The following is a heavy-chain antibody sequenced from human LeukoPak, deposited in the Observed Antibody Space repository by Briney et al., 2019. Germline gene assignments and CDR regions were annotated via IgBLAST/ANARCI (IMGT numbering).Heavy chain of an antibody. CDR2: IYHAGSS. CDR1: GGSISSNNW. J-gene: IGHJ4*02. CDR3: ANGPYYDILTPSYYFDY. V-gene: IGHV4-4*02. D-gene: IGHD3-9*01. Sequence: SGTLSLTCAVSGGSISSNNWWSWVRQPPGKGLEWIGEIYHAGSSNYNPSLKSRVTISVDKSKNQLSLKLTSVTAADTAVYYCANGPYYDILTPSYYFDYWGQGTLVTVSS.